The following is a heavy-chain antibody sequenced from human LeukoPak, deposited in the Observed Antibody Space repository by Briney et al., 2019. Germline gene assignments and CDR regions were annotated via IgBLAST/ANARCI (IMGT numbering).Heavy chain of an antibody. D-gene: IGHD3-22*01. CDR3: AHYDSSGYHAFDI. CDR1: GFTFSSYW. Sequence: GGSLRLSCAASGFTFSSYWMHWVRQPPGKGLVWVSRINSDGGTTSYADPVKGRFTISRDNAKNTLYLQMNSLRAEDTAVYYCAHYDSSGYHAFDIWGQGTMVTVSS. J-gene: IGHJ3*02. V-gene: IGHV3-74*01. CDR2: INSDGGTT.